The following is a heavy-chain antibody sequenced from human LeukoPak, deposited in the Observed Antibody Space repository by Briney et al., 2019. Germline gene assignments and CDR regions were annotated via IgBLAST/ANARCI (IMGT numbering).Heavy chain of an antibody. D-gene: IGHD3-22*01. J-gene: IGHJ4*02. Sequence: GGSLRLSCAASGFTFSSYAMSWVRQTPGKGLEWVSAISANGGSTYYAGSVKGRFTISRDSSKNTLFLQMNSLRAEDTAVYYCAKGPSGYYLRWLDYWGQGTLVTVSS. CDR2: ISANGGST. CDR3: AKGPSGYYLRWLDY. V-gene: IGHV3-23*01. CDR1: GFTFSSYA.